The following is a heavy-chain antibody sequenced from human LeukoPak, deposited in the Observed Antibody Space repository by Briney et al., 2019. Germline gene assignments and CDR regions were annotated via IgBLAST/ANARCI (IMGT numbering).Heavy chain of an antibody. Sequence: SETLSLTCLLSGGSLDNSNFYWVWIRQPPGKGLEWIGSIYYTATTYYSPSLKSRVIISKDTSDQFSLKLSSVTAADTAVYYCARGGAESSFSHYSGDWGQGTLVIVSS. CDR1: GGSLDNSNFY. V-gene: IGHV4-39*07. J-gene: IGHJ4*02. CDR2: IYYTATT. CDR3: ARGGAESSFSHYSGD. D-gene: IGHD3-10*01.